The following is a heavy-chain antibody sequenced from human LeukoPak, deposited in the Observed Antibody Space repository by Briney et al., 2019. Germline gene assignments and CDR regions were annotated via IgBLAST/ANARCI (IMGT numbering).Heavy chain of an antibody. V-gene: IGHV2-5*01. CDR2: IYWNDDK. CDR3: AQLGYCSSTSCPAAGY. D-gene: IGHD2-2*01. Sequence: SGPTLVHPTPTLTLTCTFSGFSLSTSGVGVGWIRQPPGKALEWLALIYWNDDKRYSPSLKSRLTITKDTSKNQVVLTMTNMDPVDTSTYYCAQLGYCSSTSCPAAGYWGQGTLVTVSS. CDR1: GFSLSTSGVG. J-gene: IGHJ4*02.